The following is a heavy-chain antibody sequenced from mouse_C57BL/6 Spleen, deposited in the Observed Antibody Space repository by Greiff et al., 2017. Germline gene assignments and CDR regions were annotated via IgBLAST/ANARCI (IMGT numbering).Heavy chain of an antibody. CDR2: ISNGGGST. D-gene: IGHD1-1*01. J-gene: IGHJ2*01. CDR1: GFTFSDYY. CDR3: ARQGHYGYFDY. V-gene: IGHV5-12*01. Sequence: EVKLMESGGGLVQPGGSLKLSCAASGFTFSDYYMYWVRQTPEKRLEWVAYISNGGGSTYYPDTVKGRFTISRDNAKNTLYLQMSRLKSEDTAMYYCARQGHYGYFDYWGQGTTLTVSS.